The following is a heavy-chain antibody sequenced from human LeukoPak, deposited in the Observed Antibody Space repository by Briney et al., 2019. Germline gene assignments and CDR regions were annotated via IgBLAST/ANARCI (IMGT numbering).Heavy chain of an antibody. D-gene: IGHD1-1*01. V-gene: IGHV4-61*02. J-gene: IGHJ5*02. Sequence: SETLSLTCTVSGGSISSGSYYWSWIRQPAGKGLEWIGRIYTSGSTNYNPSLKSRVTMSVDTSKNQFSLKLSSVTAADTAVYYCARVQLERRGWFDPWGQGTLVTVSS. CDR1: GGSISSGSYY. CDR3: ARVQLERRGWFDP. CDR2: IYTSGST.